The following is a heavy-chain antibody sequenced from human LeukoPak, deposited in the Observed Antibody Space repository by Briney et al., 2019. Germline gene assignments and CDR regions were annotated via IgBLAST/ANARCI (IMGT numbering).Heavy chain of an antibody. CDR3: ARDLEPLSWELVNFDY. CDR1: GYTFTGYY. D-gene: IGHD1-26*01. J-gene: IGHJ4*02. V-gene: IGHV1-18*04. CDR2: ISAYNGIT. Sequence: GASVKVSCKASGYTFTGYYMHWVRQAPGQGLEWMGWISAYNGITNYAQKLQGRVTMATDTSTSTAYMELRSLRSDDTAVYYCARDLEPLSWELVNFDYWGQGTLVTVSS.